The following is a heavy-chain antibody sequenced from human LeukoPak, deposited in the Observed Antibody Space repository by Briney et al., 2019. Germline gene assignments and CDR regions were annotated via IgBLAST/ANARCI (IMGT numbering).Heavy chain of an antibody. Sequence: SETLSLTCAVSGYSISSGYYWGWIRQPPGKGLEWIGSIYHSGSTYYNPSLKSRVTISVDTSKNQFSLKLSSVTAADTAVYYCARRPHFTTFGVVQARDDAFDIWGQGTMVTVSS. D-gene: IGHD3-3*01. CDR3: ARRPHFTTFGVVQARDDAFDI. J-gene: IGHJ3*02. CDR1: GYSISSGYY. V-gene: IGHV4-38-2*01. CDR2: IYHSGST.